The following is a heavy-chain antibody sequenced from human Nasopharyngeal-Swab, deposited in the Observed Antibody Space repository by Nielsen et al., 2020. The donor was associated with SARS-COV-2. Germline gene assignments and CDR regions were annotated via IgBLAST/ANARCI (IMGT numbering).Heavy chain of an antibody. J-gene: IGHJ6*03. V-gene: IGHV3-30-3*01. CDR1: GFTFGSYA. Sequence: GESLKISCAASGFTFGSYAMHWVRQAPGKGLEWVAVISYDGSNKYYADSVKGRFTISRDNSKNTLYLQMNSLRAEDTAVYYCARSFTYYYYMDVWGKGTTVTVSS. CDR2: ISYDGSNK. D-gene: IGHD3-16*01. CDR3: ARSFTYYYYMDV.